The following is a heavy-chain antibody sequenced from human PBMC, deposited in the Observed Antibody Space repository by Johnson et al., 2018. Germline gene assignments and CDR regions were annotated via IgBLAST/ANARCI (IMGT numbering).Heavy chain of an antibody. CDR1: GFTFSNYW. V-gene: IGHV3-74*02. J-gene: IGHJ6*03. CDR3: AKARALYYYMDV. CDR2: INTDGSST. Sequence: QLVQSGGGVVQPGRSLRLSCAASGFTFSNYWMHWVRQAPGQGLVWVSRINTDGSSTSYADSAQGRFTISRDNAKNSLYLQMNSLRAEDTALYYCAKARALYYYMDVWGKGTTVTVSS.